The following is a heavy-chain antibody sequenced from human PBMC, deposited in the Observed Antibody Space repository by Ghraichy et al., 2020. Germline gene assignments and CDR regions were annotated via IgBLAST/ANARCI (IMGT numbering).Heavy chain of an antibody. V-gene: IGHV3-23*01. Sequence: GGSLRLSCAASGFTFSKYAMSWVRQVPGKGLEWVSSIRDSAESTYYADSVKGRFSISRNNSNNTLYLQMNNLRAEDTAVYYCARSHTGSYFLFEYWGQGTLVTVSS. D-gene: IGHD1-26*01. CDR3: ARSHTGSYFLFEY. CDR2: IRDSAEST. CDR1: GFTFSKYA. J-gene: IGHJ4*02.